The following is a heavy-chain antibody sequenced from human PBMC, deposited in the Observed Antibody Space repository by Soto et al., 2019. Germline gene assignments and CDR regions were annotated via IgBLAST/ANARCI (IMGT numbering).Heavy chain of an antibody. CDR2: ISGSGGRT. Sequence: GGSVRLACAASGFTFSSYAMSLVRQSPGKGLEWVSAISGSGGRTYYADSVKGRFTISRDNSKNTLYLQMNSLRAEDTAVYYCAKDLKRWLQTGVSVYWGQGRRVTV. D-gene: IGHD5-12*01. V-gene: IGHV3-23*01. CDR3: AKDLKRWLQTGVSVY. CDR1: GFTFSSYA. J-gene: IGHJ4*02.